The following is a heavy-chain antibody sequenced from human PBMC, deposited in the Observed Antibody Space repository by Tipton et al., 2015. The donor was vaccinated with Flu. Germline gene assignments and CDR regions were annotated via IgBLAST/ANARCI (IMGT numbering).Heavy chain of an antibody. CDR1: GFTFSSYG. Sequence: SLRLSCAASGFTFSSYGMHWVRQAPGKGLEWVAVTSSDGSDEYYADSVKGRFTISRDNSKNTLYLQMNSLRAEDTALYYCAKAPYLYSSGWHYPPAEYFQHWGQGTLVTVSS. D-gene: IGHD6-19*01. V-gene: IGHV3-30*18. CDR3: AKAPYLYSSGWHYPPAEYFQH. J-gene: IGHJ1*01. CDR2: TSSDGSDE.